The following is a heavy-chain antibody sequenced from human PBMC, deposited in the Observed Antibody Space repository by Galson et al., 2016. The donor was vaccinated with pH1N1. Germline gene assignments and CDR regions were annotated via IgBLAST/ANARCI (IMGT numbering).Heavy chain of an antibody. CDR2: IDPSDSYT. Sequence: QSGAEVKKPGESLRISCQDYGDRFSTYWISWVRQMPGKGLEWMGKIDPSDSYTKYSPSFQGHVTISVDKSISTAYLQWSSLKASDTAMYYCARLAHCSGDCYSMGPWGYFDFWGQGTLVAVSS. J-gene: IGHJ4*03. CDR3: ARLAHCSGDCYSMGPWGYFDF. D-gene: IGHD2-21*02. CDR1: GDRFSTYW. V-gene: IGHV5-10-1*01.